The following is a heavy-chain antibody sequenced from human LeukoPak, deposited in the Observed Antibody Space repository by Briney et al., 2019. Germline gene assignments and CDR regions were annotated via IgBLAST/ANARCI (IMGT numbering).Heavy chain of an antibody. CDR1: GGSISSSSYY. D-gene: IGHD4-23*01. J-gene: IGHJ3*02. V-gene: IGHV4-39*07. CDR3: ARLTTVVTRGAFDI. Sequence: SETLSLTCTVSGGSISSSSYYWGWIRQPPGKGLEWIGYIYYSGSTYYNPSLKSRVTMSVDTSKNQFSLKLTSVTAADTAVYYCARLTTVVTRGAFDIWGQGTMVSVSS. CDR2: IYYSGST.